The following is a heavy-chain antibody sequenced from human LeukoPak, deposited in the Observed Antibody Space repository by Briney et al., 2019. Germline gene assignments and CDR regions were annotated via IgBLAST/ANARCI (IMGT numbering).Heavy chain of an antibody. D-gene: IGHD4-11*01. V-gene: IGHV4-59*01. CDR3: ARGRVSSSTWYSTYYYFFYMDF. J-gene: IGHJ6*03. CDR2: IDHTGST. Sequence: TSETLSLTCTVSGDSITFYYWTWIRQPPGKGLEWIGYIDHTGSTNYNPSLNSRVTISRDTSNNFFSLRLRSVTAADTAVYFCARGRVSSSTWYSTYYYFFYMDFWGKGTTVTVSS. CDR1: GDSITFYY.